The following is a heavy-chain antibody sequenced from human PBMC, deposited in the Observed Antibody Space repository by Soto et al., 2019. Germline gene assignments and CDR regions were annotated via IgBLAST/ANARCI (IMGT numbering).Heavy chain of an antibody. CDR2: IRNKANSYTT. D-gene: IGHD5-18*01. CDR1: GFTFSDHY. J-gene: IGHJ4*02. CDR3: VAHSYGRVDY. V-gene: IGHV3-72*01. Sequence: EVQLVESGGGLVQPGGSLRLSCAASGFTFSDHYMDWVRQAPGKGLEWVGRIRNKANSYTTDHAASVKGRFTISREDSRNSVYLQMNTLKTDDTAVYYCVAHSYGRVDYWGQGTLVTVSS.